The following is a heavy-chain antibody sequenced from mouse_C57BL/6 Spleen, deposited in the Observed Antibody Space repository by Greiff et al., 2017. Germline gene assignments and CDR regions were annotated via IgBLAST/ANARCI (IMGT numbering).Heavy chain of an antibody. V-gene: IGHV14-2*01. CDR3: ARTLDYDHWCAY. Sequence: EVMLVESGAELVKPGASVKLSCTASGFNFKDYDMHWVKQRTEQGLEWIGGIDPGGGETKYAPKFQGLATITADTSSTTAYLQLSSLASDATSLYYYARTLDYDHWCAYWGQGTLVTVSA. CDR1: GFNFKDYD. CDR2: IDPGGGET. D-gene: IGHD2-4*01. J-gene: IGHJ3*01.